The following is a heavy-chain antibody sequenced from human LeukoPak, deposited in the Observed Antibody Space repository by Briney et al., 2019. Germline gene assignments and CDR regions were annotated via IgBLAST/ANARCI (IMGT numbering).Heavy chain of an antibody. CDR3: AKEPREYCSSTSCPNWFDS. CDR1: GFTFNNYA. J-gene: IGHJ5*01. Sequence: GGSLSLSCAASGFTFNNYAMSWVRQAPGKGLEWVSAISASGGTTYYADSVKGRFTISRDNSENTLFLQMNSLRAEDTAVYYCAKEPREYCSSTSCPNWFDSWGQGTLVTVSS. V-gene: IGHV3-23*01. D-gene: IGHD2-2*01. CDR2: ISASGGTT.